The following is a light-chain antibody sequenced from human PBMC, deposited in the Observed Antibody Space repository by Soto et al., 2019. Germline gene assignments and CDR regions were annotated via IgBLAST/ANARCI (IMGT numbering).Light chain of an antibody. Sequence: DIQLTQSPSFLSASVGDRVTITCRASQGTSSYLAWYQQKPGKAPKLLIYAASILQSGVPSRFSGSGSGTEFTLTISSLQPEDFATYYCQRPGVFGPGTKVDIK. V-gene: IGKV1-9*01. CDR2: AAS. CDR3: QRPGV. J-gene: IGKJ3*01. CDR1: QGTSSY.